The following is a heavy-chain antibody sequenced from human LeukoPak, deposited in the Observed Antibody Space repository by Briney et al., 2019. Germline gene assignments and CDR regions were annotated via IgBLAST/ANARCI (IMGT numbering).Heavy chain of an antibody. CDR1: GGSISSYY. CDR2: IYYSGST. Sequence: SETLSLTCTVSGGSISSYYWSWIRQPPGKGLEWIGYIYYSGSTNYNPSLKSRVTISVDTSKNQFSLKLSSVTAADTAVYYCARALEGAAAFDIWGQGTMVTVSS. J-gene: IGHJ3*02. D-gene: IGHD1-26*01. CDR3: ARALEGAAAFDI. V-gene: IGHV4-59*01.